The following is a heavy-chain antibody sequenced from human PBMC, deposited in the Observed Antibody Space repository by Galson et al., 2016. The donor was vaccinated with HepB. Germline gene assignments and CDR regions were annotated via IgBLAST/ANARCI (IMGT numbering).Heavy chain of an antibody. CDR2: IYWDDDK. Sequence: PALVKPSQTLTLTCTVSGFSVRDSGLGVGWIRQPPGKALEWLAVIYWDDDKRYNPSLRDRLAITKGTSKNQVVLTMANMDPVDTGTYYCAQRRVELWPYNLWGQGTLVAVSS. J-gene: IGHJ4*02. V-gene: IGHV2-5*02. D-gene: IGHD5-24*01. CDR3: AQRRVELWPYNL. CDR1: GFSVRDSGLG.